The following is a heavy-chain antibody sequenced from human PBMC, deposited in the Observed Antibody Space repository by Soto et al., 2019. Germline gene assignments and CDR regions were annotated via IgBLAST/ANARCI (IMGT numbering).Heavy chain of an antibody. V-gene: IGHV3-74*01. D-gene: IGHD3-10*01. CDR3: AKSGLIHMDV. J-gene: IGHJ6*03. CDR2: IDIDGMST. CDR1: GFTFSNYW. Sequence: EVQLVESGGGLVQPGGSLRLSCAASGFTFSNYWMHWVRQAPGKGLVWVARIDIDGMSTTYADSVKGRFTVSEDNAKKTLYRQMNLLSAEDTAMYYCAKSGLIHMDVWGKGTSVTVSS.